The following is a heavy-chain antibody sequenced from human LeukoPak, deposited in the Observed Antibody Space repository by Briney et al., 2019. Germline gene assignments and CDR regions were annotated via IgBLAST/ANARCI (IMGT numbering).Heavy chain of an antibody. V-gene: IGHV3-30*05. J-gene: IGHJ4*02. CDR3: ATQNRARYWNFFEY. Sequence: GGSLRLSCAASGFTFSSYGIHWVRQAPGRGLEWGADSSFDGNSGYNADSVKGRFTISRDNSKNTLYLQMNSLRDDDTATYYCATQNRARYWNFFEYWGQGALVTVSS. CDR1: GFTFSSYG. D-gene: IGHD1-1*01. CDR2: SSFDGNSG.